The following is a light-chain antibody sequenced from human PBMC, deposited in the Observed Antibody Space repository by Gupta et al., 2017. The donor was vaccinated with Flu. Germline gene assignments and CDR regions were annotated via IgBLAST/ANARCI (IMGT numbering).Light chain of an antibody. CDR1: QNGSNY. V-gene: IGKV1-39*01. CDR3: KQSYRWPQT. J-gene: IGKJ2*01. Sequence: PRSAAFGDRGTSTGRASQNGSNYLNWFQQKPGKSPGRLIYAASRLQCGVPARFSGSGSGTDFTLKISSVESEDVAIYYCKQSYRWPQTFGQGTKLEIK. CDR2: AAS.